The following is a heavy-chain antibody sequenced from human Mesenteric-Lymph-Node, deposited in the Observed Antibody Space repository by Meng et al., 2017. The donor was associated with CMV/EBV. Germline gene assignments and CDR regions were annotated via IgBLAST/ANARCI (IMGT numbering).Heavy chain of an antibody. CDR1: GGSISSYY. V-gene: IGHV4-59*01. CDR2: IYYSGST. D-gene: IGHD3-3*01. CDR3: ARGPLAIFGTSGQGWYFDL. J-gene: IGHJ2*01. Sequence: SETLSLTCTVSGGSISSYYWSWIRQPPGKGLEWVGYIYYSGSTNYNASLKSRVTISVDTSTSQFSLKLCSVTVADTAVYYCARGPLAIFGTSGQGWYFDLWGRGTLVTVSS.